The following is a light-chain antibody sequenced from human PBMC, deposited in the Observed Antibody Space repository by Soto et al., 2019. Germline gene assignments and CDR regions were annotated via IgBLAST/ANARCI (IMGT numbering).Light chain of an antibody. Sequence: DIQMTQSPSSLFASVGDRVSITCQASQNLYNYLNWFQRKPGRAPKLLIYDSSHLDTGVPSRFSGSGSGTEFTLTISGLQPEDVATYFCQQYDNLPYTFGQGTKLEI. CDR2: DSS. CDR3: QQYDNLPYT. J-gene: IGKJ2*01. CDR1: QNLYNY. V-gene: IGKV1-33*01.